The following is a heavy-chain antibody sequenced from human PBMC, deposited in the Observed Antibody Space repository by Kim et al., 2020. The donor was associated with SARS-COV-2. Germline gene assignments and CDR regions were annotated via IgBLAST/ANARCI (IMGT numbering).Heavy chain of an antibody. Sequence: YADSVKGHFVISRDKSKNTLYLQMDSLRADDTAVYYCARRRGDSYGDFDYWGQGTLVTVSS. D-gene: IGHD5-18*01. CDR3: ARRRGDSYGDFDY. J-gene: IGHJ4*02. V-gene: IGHV3-30*07.